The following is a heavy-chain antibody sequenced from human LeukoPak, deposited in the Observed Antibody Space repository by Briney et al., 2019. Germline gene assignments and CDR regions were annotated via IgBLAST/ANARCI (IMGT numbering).Heavy chain of an antibody. CDR1: GFTFSNYA. CDR2: IYSGGST. CDR3: ATDSSLSSSWYIWDS. Sequence: GSLRLSCAASGFTFSNYAMSWVRQAPGKGLEWVSVIYSGGSTFYPNSVKGRFTISRDNSKNRLYLQMNSLRAEDTAVYYCATDSSLSSSWYIWDSWGQGTLVTVSS. D-gene: IGHD6-13*01. V-gene: IGHV3-23*03. J-gene: IGHJ4*02.